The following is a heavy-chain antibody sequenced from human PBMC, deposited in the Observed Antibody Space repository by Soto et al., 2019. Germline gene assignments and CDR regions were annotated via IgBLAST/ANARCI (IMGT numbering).Heavy chain of an antibody. CDR1: GGSFSGYY. D-gene: IGHD3-22*01. J-gene: IGHJ6*02. V-gene: IGHV4-34*01. CDR2: INHSGST. CDR3: ARCSGYYYDSSGYLPTYYYYGMDV. Sequence: PSETLSLTCAVYGGSFSGYYWSWIRQPPGKGLEWIGEINHSGSTNYNPSLKSRVTISVDTSKNQFSLKLSSVTAADTAVYYCARCSGYYYDSSGYLPTYYYYGMDVWGQGTTVTVSS.